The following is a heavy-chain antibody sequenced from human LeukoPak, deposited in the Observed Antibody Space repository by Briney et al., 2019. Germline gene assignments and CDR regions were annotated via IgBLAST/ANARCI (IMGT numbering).Heavy chain of an antibody. J-gene: IGHJ4*02. CDR3: VRRMRSGSCFDY. Sequence: GGSLRLSCAAPGFTFSNYDMSWVRQAPGKGLEWVSGISGTDGSTSYVDSVKGRFTISRDNSKNTLYLQMNSLRAEDTAVYYCVRRMRSGSCFDYWGQGTLATVSS. V-gene: IGHV3-23*01. CDR1: GFTFSNYD. D-gene: IGHD3-3*01. CDR2: ISGTDGST.